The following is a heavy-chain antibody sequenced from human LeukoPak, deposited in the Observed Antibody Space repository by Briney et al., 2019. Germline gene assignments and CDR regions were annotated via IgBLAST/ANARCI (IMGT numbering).Heavy chain of an antibody. J-gene: IGHJ4*02. V-gene: IGHV3-30*18. CDR2: ISYDGSNK. Sequence: PGGSLRLSCAASGFTFSSYGMHWVRQAPGKGLEWVAVISYDGSNKYYADSVKGRFTISRDNSKNTLYLQMNSLSAEDTAVYYCAKDLYYGSGPGDYWGQGTLVTVSS. D-gene: IGHD3-10*01. CDR3: AKDLYYGSGPGDY. CDR1: GFTFSSYG.